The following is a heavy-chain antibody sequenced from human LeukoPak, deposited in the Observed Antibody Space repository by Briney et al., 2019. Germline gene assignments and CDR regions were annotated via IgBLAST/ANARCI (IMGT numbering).Heavy chain of an antibody. J-gene: IGHJ6*02. CDR3: ARGSIVVVPAAKYYYYYGMDV. Sequence: SETLSFTCAVYGGSFSGYYWSWIRQPPGKGLEWIGEINHSGSTNYNPSLKSRVTISVDTSKNQFSLKLSSVTAADTAVYYCARGSIVVVPAAKYYYYYGMDVWGQGTTVTVSS. V-gene: IGHV4-34*01. CDR1: GGSFSGYY. CDR2: INHSGST. D-gene: IGHD2-2*01.